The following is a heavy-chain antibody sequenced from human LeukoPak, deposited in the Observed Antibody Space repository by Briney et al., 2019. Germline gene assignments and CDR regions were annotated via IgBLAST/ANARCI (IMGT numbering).Heavy chain of an antibody. CDR2: VSGGGGTT. D-gene: IGHD6-6*01. CDR3: ANGDAGRPSEGLDY. V-gene: IGHV3-23*01. CDR1: GFTFSSHA. Sequence: GGSLRLSCAASGFTFSSHAVSWVRQPPGKGLEWVSSVSGGGGTTYYADSMKGRFTISRDNSKSTLYLQMNSLGAEDTAVYYCANGDAGRPSEGLDYWGRGTLVTVSS. J-gene: IGHJ4*02.